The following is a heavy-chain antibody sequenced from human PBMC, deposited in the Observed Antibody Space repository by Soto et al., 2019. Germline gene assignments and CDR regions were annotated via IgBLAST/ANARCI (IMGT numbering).Heavy chain of an antibody. V-gene: IGHV4-30-4*01. CDR2: IYYSGST. CDR1: GGSISSGDYY. CDR3: ARAMVVTQNWFDP. Sequence: PSETLSLTCTVSGGSISSGDYYWSWIRQPPGKGLEWIGYIYYSGSTYYNPSLKSRVTISVDTSKNQFSLKLSSVTAADTAVYYCARAMVVTQNWFDPCGQGTLVTVS. J-gene: IGHJ5*02. D-gene: IGHD2-21*02.